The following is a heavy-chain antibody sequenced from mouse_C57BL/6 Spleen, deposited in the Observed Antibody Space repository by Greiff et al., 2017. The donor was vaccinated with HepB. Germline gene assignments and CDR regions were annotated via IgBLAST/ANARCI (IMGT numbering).Heavy chain of an antibody. Sequence: QVQLQQSGAELVRPGASVTLSCKASGYTFTDYEMHWVKQTPVHGLEWIGAIDPETGGTAYNQKFKGKAILTADKSSSTAYMELRSLTSEDSAVYYCTRGGYYSNYWYFDVWGTGTTVTFSS. D-gene: IGHD2-5*01. CDR3: TRGGYYSNYWYFDV. V-gene: IGHV1-15*01. CDR2: IDPETGGT. J-gene: IGHJ1*03. CDR1: GYTFTDYE.